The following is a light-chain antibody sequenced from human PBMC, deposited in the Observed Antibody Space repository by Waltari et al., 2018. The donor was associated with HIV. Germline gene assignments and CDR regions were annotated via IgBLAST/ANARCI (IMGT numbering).Light chain of an antibody. CDR2: DAT. V-gene: IGLV7-46*01. J-gene: IGLJ2*01. Sequence: QTVVTQEPSLTVSPGGTVPLTCGSTTGTVTSDHHPYWFQQKPGQAPRTLVYDATDKHSWTPARVSPSVLGGKAALTLTAAQPEDEADCYCLLSYGSVRLFGGGTRLTV. CDR3: LLSYGSVRL. CDR1: TGTVTSDHH.